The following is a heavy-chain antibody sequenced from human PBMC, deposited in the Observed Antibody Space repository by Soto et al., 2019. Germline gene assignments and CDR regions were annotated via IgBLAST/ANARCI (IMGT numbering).Heavy chain of an antibody. V-gene: IGHV4-59*01. CDR2: IYYSGST. CDR3: ARGFSSGWYFWFDP. Sequence: SETLSLTCTVSGGSISSYYWSWIRQPPGKGLEWIGYIYYSGSTNYNPSLESRVTISVDTSKNQFSLKLSSVTAADTAVYYCARGFSSGWYFWFDPWGQGTLVTVSS. D-gene: IGHD6-19*01. J-gene: IGHJ5*02. CDR1: GGSISSYY.